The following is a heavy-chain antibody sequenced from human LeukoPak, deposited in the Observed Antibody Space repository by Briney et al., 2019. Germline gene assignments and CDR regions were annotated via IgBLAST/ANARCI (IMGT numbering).Heavy chain of an antibody. V-gene: IGHV1-18*01. CDR3: ARENGYSGYDYGWFDY. J-gene: IGHJ4*02. CDR1: GYTFTSYG. CDR2: ISAYNGNT. Sequence: GASVKVSCKASGYTFTSYGISWVRQAPGQGLEWMGWISAYNGNTNYAQKLHGRVTMTTDTSTSTAYMELRSLRSDDTAVYYCARENGYSGYDYGWFDYWGQGTLVTVSS. D-gene: IGHD5-12*01.